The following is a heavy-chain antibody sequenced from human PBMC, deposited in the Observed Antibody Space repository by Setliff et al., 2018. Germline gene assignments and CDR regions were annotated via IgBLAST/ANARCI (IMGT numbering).Heavy chain of an antibody. CDR2: INEDGRVT. CDR3: ARDKLRFLENWFDP. D-gene: IGHD3-3*01. V-gene: IGHV3-7*01. CDR1: GFTFNCCW. J-gene: IGHJ5*02. Sequence: PGGSLRLSCAASGFTFNCCWMRWVRQAPGKGLEWVANINEDGRVTSYVDSVKGRFTISRDNAKNSLYLQMNSLRAEDTAVYYCARDKLRFLENWFDPWGQGTLVTVSS.